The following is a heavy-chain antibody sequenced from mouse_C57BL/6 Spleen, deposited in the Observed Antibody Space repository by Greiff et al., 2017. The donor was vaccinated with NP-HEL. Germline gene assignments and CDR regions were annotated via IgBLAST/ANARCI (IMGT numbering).Heavy chain of an antibody. Sequence: VQLKESGPGLVKPSQSLSLTCSVTGYSITSGYYWNWIRQFPGNKLEWMGYISYDGSNNYNPYLKNRISITRDTSKNQFFLKLKSVTTEDTATYYCARDYGYDWYFDVWGTGTTVTVSS. CDR2: ISYDGSN. CDR3: ARDYGYDWYFDV. D-gene: IGHD2-2*01. J-gene: IGHJ1*03. V-gene: IGHV3-6*01. CDR1: GYSITSGYY.